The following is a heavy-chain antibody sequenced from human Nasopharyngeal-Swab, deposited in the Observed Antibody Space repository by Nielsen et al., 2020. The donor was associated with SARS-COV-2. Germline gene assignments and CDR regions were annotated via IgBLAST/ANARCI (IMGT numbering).Heavy chain of an antibody. D-gene: IGHD5-12*01. V-gene: IGHV3-74*01. J-gene: IGHJ4*02. Sequence: VCQAPGKGLVWVSRIDSDGSSTSYADSVKGRFTISRDNAKNTLYLQMNSLRAKDTAVYYCASLGVATFKPDYWGQGTLVTVSS. CDR3: ASLGVATFKPDY. CDR2: IDSDGSST.